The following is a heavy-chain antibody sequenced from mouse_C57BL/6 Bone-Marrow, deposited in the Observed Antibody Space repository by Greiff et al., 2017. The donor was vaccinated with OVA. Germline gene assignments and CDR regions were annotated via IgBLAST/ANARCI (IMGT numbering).Heavy chain of an antibody. D-gene: IGHD1-1*01. Sequence: QVQLQQPGAELVKPGASVKMSCKASGYTFTSYWITWVKQRPGQGLEWIGDIYPGSGSTNYNEKFKSKATLTVATSSSPAYMQLSSLKSEDSEVYYSERGWLLRFYYFDYWGQGTTLTVSS. CDR2: IYPGSGST. V-gene: IGHV1-55*01. CDR1: GYTFTSYW. CDR3: ERGWLLRFYYFDY. J-gene: IGHJ2*01.